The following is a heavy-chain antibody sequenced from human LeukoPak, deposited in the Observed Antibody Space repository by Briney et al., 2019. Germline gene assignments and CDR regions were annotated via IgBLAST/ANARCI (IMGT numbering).Heavy chain of an antibody. CDR2: IYYSGST. V-gene: IGHV4-59*01. CDR1: GGSISSYY. D-gene: IGHD3-22*01. J-gene: IGHJ6*02. Sequence: SETLSLTCTVSGGSISSYYWSWIRQPPGKGLEWIGYIYYSGSTNYNPSLKSRVTISVDTSKNQFSLKLSSVTAADTAVYYCARAGYYYDSSGYYLGYYHYYGMDVWGQGTTVTVSS. CDR3: ARAGYYYDSSGYYLGYYHYYGMDV.